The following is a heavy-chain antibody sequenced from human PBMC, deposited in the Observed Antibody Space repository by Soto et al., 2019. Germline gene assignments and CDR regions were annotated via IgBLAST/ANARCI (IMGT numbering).Heavy chain of an antibody. V-gene: IGHV3-23*01. CDR2: TTGGGDTT. CDR3: AKGIYGSGWPY. J-gene: IGHJ4*02. D-gene: IGHD6-19*01. CDR1: GFTFSDYG. Sequence: EVQLLESGGGLVQPGGSLRLSCAASGFTFSDYGMNWVRQAPGKGLEWVSGTTGGGDTTYYADSVKGRFIISRDNSKSIQYLQMTSLRGEDTGTYYCAKGIYGSGWPYWGQGTLVNVSS.